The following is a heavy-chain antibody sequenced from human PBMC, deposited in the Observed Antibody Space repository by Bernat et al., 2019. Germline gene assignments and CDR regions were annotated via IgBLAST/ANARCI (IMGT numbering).Heavy chain of an antibody. CDR2: ISSSSSYI. V-gene: IGHV3-21*05. CDR3: ASEFTYYYGSGSYGDAFDI. D-gene: IGHD3-10*01. J-gene: IGHJ3*02. CDR1: GFTFSSYS. Sequence: EVQLVESGGGLVKPGGSLRLSCAASGFTFSSYSMNWVRQAPGKGLEWVSYISSSSSYIYYADSVKGRFTISRDNSKNTLYLQMNSLRSEDTAVYYCASEFTYYYGSGSYGDAFDIWGQGTMVTVSS.